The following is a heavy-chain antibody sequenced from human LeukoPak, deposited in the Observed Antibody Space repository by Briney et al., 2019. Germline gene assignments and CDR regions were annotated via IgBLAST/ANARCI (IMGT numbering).Heavy chain of an antibody. J-gene: IGHJ4*02. CDR2: IYHSGST. V-gene: IGHV4-38-2*02. CDR3: ARDLWFGAFDY. Sequence: XGIGSIYHSGSTYYNPSLKSRVTISVDTSKNQFSLKLSSVTAADTAVYYCARDLWFGAFDYWGQGTLVTVSS. D-gene: IGHD3-10*01.